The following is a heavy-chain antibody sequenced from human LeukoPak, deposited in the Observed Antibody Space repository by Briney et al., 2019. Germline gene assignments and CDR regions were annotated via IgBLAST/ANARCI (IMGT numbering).Heavy chain of an antibody. Sequence: SGGSLRLSCAASGFTFSSYSMSWVRQAPGKGLEWVSAISVSGGRTYNADSVKGRFTISRDNSKNTLFLQMNSLRAEDTAVYYCAKDQGSGSGWYFDYWGQGTLVTVSS. CDR1: GFTFSSYS. J-gene: IGHJ4*02. V-gene: IGHV3-23*01. D-gene: IGHD6-19*01. CDR2: ISVSGGRT. CDR3: AKDQGSGSGWYFDY.